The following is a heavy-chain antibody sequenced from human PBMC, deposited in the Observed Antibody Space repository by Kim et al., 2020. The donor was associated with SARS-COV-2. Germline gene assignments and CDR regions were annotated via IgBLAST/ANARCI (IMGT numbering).Heavy chain of an antibody. CDR3: ARSVGSSSWHRRGYFQH. J-gene: IGHJ1*01. D-gene: IGHD6-13*01. CDR1: GYSFTSYW. V-gene: IGHV5-51*01. Sequence: GESLKISCKGSGYSFTSYWIGWVRQMPGKGLEWMGIIYPGDSDTRYSPSFQGQVTISADKSISTAYLQWSSLKASDTAMYYCARSVGSSSWHRRGYFQHWGQGTLVTVSS. CDR2: IYPGDSDT.